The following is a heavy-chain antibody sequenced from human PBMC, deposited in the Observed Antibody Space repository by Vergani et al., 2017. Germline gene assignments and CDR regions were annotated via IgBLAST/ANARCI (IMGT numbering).Heavy chain of an antibody. CDR1: GFTFDDYA. V-gene: IGHV3-9*01. CDR2: ISWHSGSI. CDR3: AKDRRVXQLVLLDYYYYMDV. D-gene: IGHD6-6*01. J-gene: IGHJ6*03. Sequence: EVQLVESGGGLVQPGRSLRLSCAASGFTFDDYAMHWVRQAPGKGLEWVSVISWHSGSIGYADSVKGRFTISRDNAKNSLYLQMNSLRAEDTALYYCAKDRRVXQLVLLDYYYYMDVWGKGTTVTVSS.